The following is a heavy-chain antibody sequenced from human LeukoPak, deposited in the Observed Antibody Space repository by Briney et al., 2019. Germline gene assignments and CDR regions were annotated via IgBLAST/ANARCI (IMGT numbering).Heavy chain of an antibody. CDR1: VDSINNDS. V-gene: IGHV4-34*01. CDR2: INHSGST. D-gene: IGHD3-3*01. J-gene: IGHJ4*02. Sequence: SETLSLTCFVSVDSINNDSWTWIRQPPGKGLEWIGEINHSGSTNYNPSLKSRVTISVDTSKNQFSLKLSSVTAADTAVYYCARQPSRITIFGVVPPHFDYWGQGTLVTVSS. CDR3: ARQPSRITIFGVVPPHFDY.